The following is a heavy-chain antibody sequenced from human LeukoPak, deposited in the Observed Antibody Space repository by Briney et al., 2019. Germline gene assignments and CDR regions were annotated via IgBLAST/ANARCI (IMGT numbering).Heavy chain of an antibody. J-gene: IGHJ4*02. Sequence: GGSLRLSCAVSGFTFSTEWMTWVRQAPGKGLEWVANIKPDGSDKYYVDSVKGRFTISRDNAKNSLYLQMNTLRAEDTAVYYCARGISLWNGDSWGQGTLVSISS. CDR3: ARGISLWNGDS. CDR2: IKPDGSDK. CDR1: GFTFSTEW. D-gene: IGHD1-1*01. V-gene: IGHV3-7*01.